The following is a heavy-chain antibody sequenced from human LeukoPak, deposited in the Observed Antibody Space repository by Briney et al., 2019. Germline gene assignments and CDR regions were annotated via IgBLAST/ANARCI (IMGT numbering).Heavy chain of an antibody. V-gene: IGHV4-61*01. CDR1: GGSVSTDTSY. J-gene: IGHJ5*02. CDR3: ARSRAFNSGAFDP. Sequence: PSETLSLTCTVSGGSVSTDTSYWSWIRQPPGKGLEWIAYIHHSGSANYNPSLKSRVTISVDTSKNQFSLRLNSVTAADTAVYYCARSRAFNSGAFDPWGQGSLVTVSS. CDR2: IHHSGSA. D-gene: IGHD1-26*01.